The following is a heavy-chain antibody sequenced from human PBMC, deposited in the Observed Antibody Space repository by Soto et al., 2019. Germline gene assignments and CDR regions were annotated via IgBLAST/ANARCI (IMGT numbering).Heavy chain of an antibody. CDR2: IHTAKGNT. CDR3: ARDPIWTYTWNYARLNYLDP. CDR1: GYTFTNNV. D-gene: IGHD1-7*01. J-gene: IGHJ5*02. Sequence: ASVKVSCKASGYTFTNNVIHWLRQAPGQMREWMGWIHTAKGNTKYSQKFEARVTLTRDTAASTAYMELNSLRSDDTAVYYCARDPIWTYTWNYARLNYLDPWGQGXLVTVSS. V-gene: IGHV1-3*04.